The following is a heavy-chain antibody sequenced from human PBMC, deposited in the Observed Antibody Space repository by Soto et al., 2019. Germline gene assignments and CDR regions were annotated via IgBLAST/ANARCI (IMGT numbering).Heavy chain of an antibody. D-gene: IGHD4-17*01. CDR1: GGSISSYY. CDR3: ARGRAVTIDY. CDR2: IYNSGST. V-gene: IGHV4-59*01. J-gene: IGHJ4*02. Sequence: SETLSLTCTVSGGSISSYYWSWNRQPPGKGLEWIGYIYNSGSTNYNPSLKSRVTISVDTSKNQFSLKVSSVTAADTAVYYCARGRAVTIDYWGQGTLVTVSS.